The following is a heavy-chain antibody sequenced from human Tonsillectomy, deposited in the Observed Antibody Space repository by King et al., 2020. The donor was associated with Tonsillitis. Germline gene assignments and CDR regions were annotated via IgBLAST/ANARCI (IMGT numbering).Heavy chain of an antibody. D-gene: IGHD1-14*01. V-gene: IGHV3-21*01. Sequence: VQLVESGGGLVKPGGSLRLSCAASGFTLRSYSMNWGLQAPGKGLEWVSSISSSSCHIYYADSVKGRFTISRDNAKNSLYLQVNSLRVEDTAVYYCARVGIFNMYYYGMDVWGQGTTVTVSS. J-gene: IGHJ6*02. CDR2: ISSSSCHI. CDR3: ARVGIFNMYYYGMDV. CDR1: GFTLRSYS.